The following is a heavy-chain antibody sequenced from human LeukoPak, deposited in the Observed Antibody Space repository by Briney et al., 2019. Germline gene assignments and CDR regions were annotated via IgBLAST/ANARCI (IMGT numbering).Heavy chain of an antibody. CDR1: GGSISSSNW. CDR3: ARDPWPLGYFAS. V-gene: IGHV4-4*02. CDR2: THHSGNT. D-gene: IGHD3-16*01. Sequence: SETLSLTCAVSGGSISSSNWWSWVRQSPGKGLEWIGETHHSGNTNYNPSLKSRVTILVDKSKNQFSLKLSSVTAADTAVYYCARDPWPLGYFASWGQGTLVTVSS. J-gene: IGHJ4*02.